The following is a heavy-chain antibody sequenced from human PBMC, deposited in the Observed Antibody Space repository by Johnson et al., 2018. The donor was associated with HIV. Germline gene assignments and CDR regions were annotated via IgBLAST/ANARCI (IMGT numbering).Heavy chain of an antibody. CDR1: GFTFSSFA. V-gene: IGHV3-30-3*01. CDR3: VRDQGSGWPTNAFDI. J-gene: IGHJ3*02. CDR2: ISYDGTNK. Sequence: QVQLVESGGGVVQPGTSLRLACAASGFTFSSFAMHWVRQAPGKGLEWVAFISYDGTNKYFTDSVRGRFIISRDNSKNMTNLQMNGLSDEDTADYYCVRDQGSGWPTNAFDIWGRGTRVTVSS. D-gene: IGHD6-19*01.